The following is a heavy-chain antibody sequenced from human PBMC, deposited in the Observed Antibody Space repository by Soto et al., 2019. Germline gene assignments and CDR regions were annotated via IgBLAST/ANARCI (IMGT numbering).Heavy chain of an antibody. CDR2: IYHSGST. J-gene: IGHJ4*02. CDR3: ARTKTVTRIAAAGVFDY. Sequence: PSETLSLTCAVSGGSISSSNWWSWVRQPPGKGLEWIGEIYHSGSTNYNPSLKSRVTISVDKSKNQFSLKLSSVTAADTAVYYCARTKTVTRIAAAGVFDYWGQGTLVTVSS. CDR1: GGSISSSNW. V-gene: IGHV4-4*02. D-gene: IGHD6-13*01.